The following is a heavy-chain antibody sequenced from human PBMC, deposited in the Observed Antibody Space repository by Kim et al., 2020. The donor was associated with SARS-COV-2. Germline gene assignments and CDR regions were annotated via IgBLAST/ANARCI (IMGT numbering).Heavy chain of an antibody. V-gene: IGHV4-38-2*02. CDR2: KHYAESP. Sequence: SETLSLTCTVSSYSISSGYYWSWVRQPPGEGLEWIGTKHYAESPSYNPSLKSRVTVSVDTSKNQFSLTLASVTAADTAVYYCARAYNARYFDYWGQGALV. CDR3: ARAYNARYFDY. D-gene: IGHD3-10*01. J-gene: IGHJ4*02. CDR1: SYSISSGYY.